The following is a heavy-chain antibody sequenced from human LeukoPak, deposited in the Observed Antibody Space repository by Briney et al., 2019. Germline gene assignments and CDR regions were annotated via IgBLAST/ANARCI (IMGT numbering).Heavy chain of an antibody. J-gene: IGHJ4*02. CDR3: ARDSGANTAYRY. D-gene: IGHD1-26*01. Sequence: SVKVSCKASGGTFSSYAISWVRQAPGQGLEWMGGIIPIFGTANYAQKFQGRVTITADESTSTAYMELSGLRSEDTAVYYCARDSGANTAYRYWGQGTLVTVSS. CDR2: IIPIFGTA. CDR1: GGTFSSYA. V-gene: IGHV1-69*01.